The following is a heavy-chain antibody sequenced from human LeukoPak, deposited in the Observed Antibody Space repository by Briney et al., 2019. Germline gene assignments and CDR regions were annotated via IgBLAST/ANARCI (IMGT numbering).Heavy chain of an antibody. CDR2: INPNSGGT. CDR1: GYTISDYY. V-gene: IGHV1-2*02. Sequence: ASVKVSCKASGYTISDYYIHWVRQAPGQGLEWMGWINPNSGGTNYAQKFQGSVTMTRDTSISTAYMELSRLRSDDSAVYYCARDRLGYGEFDYWGQGTLVTVSS. J-gene: IGHJ4*02. D-gene: IGHD4-17*01. CDR3: ARDRLGYGEFDY.